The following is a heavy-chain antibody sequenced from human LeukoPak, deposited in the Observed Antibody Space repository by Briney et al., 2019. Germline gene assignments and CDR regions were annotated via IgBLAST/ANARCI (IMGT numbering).Heavy chain of an antibody. Sequence: SETLSLTCTVSGGSISSYYWSWIRQPPGKGLEWIGYIYYSGSTNYNPSLKSRVTISVDTSKNQFSLNLSSVTAADTAVYYCARRPAPYGDYEYYFDYWGQGTLVTVSS. CDR1: GGSISSYY. V-gene: IGHV4-59*08. CDR2: IYYSGST. CDR3: ARRPAPYGDYEYYFDY. D-gene: IGHD4-17*01. J-gene: IGHJ4*02.